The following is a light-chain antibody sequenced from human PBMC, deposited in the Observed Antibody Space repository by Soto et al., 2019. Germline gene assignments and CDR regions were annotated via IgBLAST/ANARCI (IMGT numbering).Light chain of an antibody. Sequence: DIQMTQSASTLSGSVGDRVTITCRASQTISSWLAWYQQKPGKAPKLLIYKASTLNSGGPSRFSGSGSGTEFTLTISSLQPDDFATYYCQHYNSYSEAFGQGTKVDIK. CDR3: QHYNSYSEA. CDR1: QTISSW. CDR2: KAS. V-gene: IGKV1-5*03. J-gene: IGKJ1*01.